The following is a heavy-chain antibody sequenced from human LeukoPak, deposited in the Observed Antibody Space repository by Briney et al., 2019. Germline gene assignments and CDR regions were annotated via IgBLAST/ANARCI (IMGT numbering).Heavy chain of an antibody. CDR2: INHSGST. Sequence: SETLSLTCAVYGGSFSGYYWSWIRQPPGKGLEWIGEINHSGSTNYNPSLKSRVTISVDTSKNQFSLKLSSVTAADTAVYYCARGIAADGTVCDAFDIWGQGTMVTVSS. V-gene: IGHV4-34*01. CDR1: GGSFSGYY. J-gene: IGHJ3*02. D-gene: IGHD6-13*01. CDR3: ARGIAADGTVCDAFDI.